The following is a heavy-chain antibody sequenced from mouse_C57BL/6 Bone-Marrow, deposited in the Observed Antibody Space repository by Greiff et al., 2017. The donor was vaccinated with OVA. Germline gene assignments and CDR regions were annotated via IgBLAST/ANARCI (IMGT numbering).Heavy chain of an antibody. CDR3: ARSGGTFYYFDY. D-gene: IGHD3-1*01. CDR1: GYTFTSYW. J-gene: IGHJ2*01. V-gene: IGHV1-52*01. Sequence: QVQLQQPGAELVRPGSSVKLSCKASGYTFTSYWMHWVKQRPIQGLEWIGNIDPSDSETHYNQKFKDKATLTVDKSSSTAYMQLSSLTSEDSAVYYCARSGGTFYYFDYWGQGTTLTVSS. CDR2: IDPSDSET.